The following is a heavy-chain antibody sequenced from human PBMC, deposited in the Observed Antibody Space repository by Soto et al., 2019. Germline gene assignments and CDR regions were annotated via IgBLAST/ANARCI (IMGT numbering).Heavy chain of an antibody. CDR3: VKEGYYYDSSGYYYGWFDP. Sequence: GGSLRLSCSASGFTFSSYAVHWVRQAPGKGLEYVSAISSNGGSTYYADSVKGRFTISRDNSKNTLYLQMSSLRAEDTAVYYCVKEGYYYDSSGYYYGWFDPWGQGTLVTVSS. J-gene: IGHJ5*02. CDR2: ISSNGGST. V-gene: IGHV3-64D*06. CDR1: GFTFSSYA. D-gene: IGHD3-22*01.